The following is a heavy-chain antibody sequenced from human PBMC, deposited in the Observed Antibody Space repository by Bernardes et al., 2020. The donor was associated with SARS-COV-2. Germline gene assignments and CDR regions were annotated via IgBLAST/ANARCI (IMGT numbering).Heavy chain of an antibody. V-gene: IGHV4-4*02. CDR1: GYSISRSNW. Sequence: SETLSLTRGVSGYSISRSNWWTWVRQPPGKGLEWIGEIHHSGNTHYNPSLKSRVSISLDKSNNQFSLKLSSVSAADTAVYYCARATSGDFDYWGQGTLVTVSS. CDR2: IHHSGNT. CDR3: ARATSGDFDY. J-gene: IGHJ4*02. D-gene: IGHD6-19*01.